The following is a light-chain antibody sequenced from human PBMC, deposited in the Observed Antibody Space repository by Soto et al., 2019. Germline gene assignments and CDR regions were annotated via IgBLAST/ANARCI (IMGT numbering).Light chain of an antibody. CDR3: MQPLQSWT. J-gene: IGKJ1*01. CDR2: LGS. CDR1: QSLLHSNGYNY. V-gene: IGKV2-28*01. Sequence: DTVMTQSPLSLPVTPGKPASISFTSSQSLLHSNGYNYLDWYLQKPGQSPQLLIYLGSNRASGVPGRFSGSGAGKDFTLKISRVEAEDVGVYYCMQPLQSWTFGQGTKVDIK.